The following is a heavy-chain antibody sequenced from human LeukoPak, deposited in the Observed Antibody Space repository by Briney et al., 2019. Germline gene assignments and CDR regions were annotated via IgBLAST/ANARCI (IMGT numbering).Heavy chain of an antibody. Sequence: ASVKVSCKASGYTFTSYAMHWVRQAPGQRLEWMGWINASNGNTKYSQKFQGRVTITRDTSASTAYMELSSLRSEDTAVYYCARDAHMTTVTSGYYYGMDVWGKGTTVTVSS. CDR2: INASNGNT. D-gene: IGHD4-17*01. CDR1: GYTFTSYA. V-gene: IGHV1-3*01. CDR3: ARDAHMTTVTSGYYYGMDV. J-gene: IGHJ6*04.